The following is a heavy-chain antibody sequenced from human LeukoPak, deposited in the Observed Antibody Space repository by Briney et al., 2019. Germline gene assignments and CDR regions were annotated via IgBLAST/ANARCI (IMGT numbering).Heavy chain of an antibody. CDR2: IYTSGST. Sequence: SETLSLTCTVSGGSISSYYWSWIRQPAGKGLEWIGRIYTSGSTNYNPSLKSRVTISVDTSKNQFSLKLSSVTAADTAVYYCARAADSSGYYLNWFDPWGQGTLVTVSS. CDR1: GGSISSYY. D-gene: IGHD3-22*01. CDR3: ARAADSSGYYLNWFDP. J-gene: IGHJ5*02. V-gene: IGHV4-4*07.